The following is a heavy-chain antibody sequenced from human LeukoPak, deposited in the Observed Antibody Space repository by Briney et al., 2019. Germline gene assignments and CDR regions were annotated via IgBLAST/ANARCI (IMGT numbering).Heavy chain of an antibody. J-gene: IGHJ4*02. CDR3: ARFDGYNSNY. V-gene: IGHV1-69*01. D-gene: IGHD5-24*01. CDR1: GGTFSSYA. CDR2: IIPIFGTA. Sequence: ASVKVSCKASGGTFSSYAISWVRQAPGRGLEWMGGIIPIFGTADYAQKFQGRVTITADESTSTAYMELSSLRSEDTAVYYCARFDGYNSNYWGQGTLVTVSS.